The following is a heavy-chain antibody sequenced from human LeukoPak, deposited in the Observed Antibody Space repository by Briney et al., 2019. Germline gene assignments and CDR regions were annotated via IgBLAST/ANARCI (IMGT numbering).Heavy chain of an antibody. V-gene: IGHV1-69*05. Sequence: ASVKVSCKASGGTFSSYAISWVRQAPGQGLEWMGGIIPIFGTANYAQKFQGRVTITTDESTSTAYMELSSLRSEDTAVYYCARASGYSYGPYYYYYTDVWGKGTTVTVSS. CDR1: GGTFSSYA. J-gene: IGHJ6*03. CDR3: ARASGYSYGPYYYYYTDV. CDR2: IIPIFGTA. D-gene: IGHD5-18*01.